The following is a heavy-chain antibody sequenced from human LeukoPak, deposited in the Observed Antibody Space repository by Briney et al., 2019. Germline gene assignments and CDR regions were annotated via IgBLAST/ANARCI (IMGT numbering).Heavy chain of an antibody. J-gene: IGHJ4*02. V-gene: IGHV5-51*01. Sequence: GESLKISCEGSGYSFSNYWIGWVRQMPGKGLEWMGILYPGDYKTRYSPSFQGLVTISVDKSISTAYLQWSSLKASDTAMYYCAIPPGYCGNDCSFDHWGQGALATVSS. CDR1: GYSFSNYW. CDR3: AIPPGYCGNDCSFDH. CDR2: LYPGDYKT. D-gene: IGHD2-21*02.